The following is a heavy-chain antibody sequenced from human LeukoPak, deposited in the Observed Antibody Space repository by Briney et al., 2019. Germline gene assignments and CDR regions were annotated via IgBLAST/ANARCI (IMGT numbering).Heavy chain of an antibody. D-gene: IGHD3-10*01. Sequence: SETLSLTCTVSGDSISSSGYYWGWVRQPPGKGLEWIGGIYYTGNTYYNPSLKSRVTISLDTSKNQFSLKLSSMTAADTAVYSCARARRYYYGSIDYWGQGTLVTVSS. J-gene: IGHJ4*02. CDR1: GDSISSSGYY. V-gene: IGHV4-39*07. CDR2: IYYTGNT. CDR3: ARARRYYYGSIDY.